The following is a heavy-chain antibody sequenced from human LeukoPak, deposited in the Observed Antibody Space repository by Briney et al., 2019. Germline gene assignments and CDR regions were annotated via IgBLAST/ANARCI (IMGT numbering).Heavy chain of an antibody. J-gene: IGHJ3*02. D-gene: IGHD6-19*01. CDR3: ARVGYSSGWYGGAFDI. V-gene: IGHV3-30*14. Sequence: PGGSLRLSCAASGFTFSSHAMNWVRQAPGKGLEWVAVISYDGSNKYYVDSVKGRFTISRDNSKNTLYLQMNSLRAEDTAVYYCARVGYSSGWYGGAFDIWGQGTMVTVSS. CDR1: GFTFSSHA. CDR2: ISYDGSNK.